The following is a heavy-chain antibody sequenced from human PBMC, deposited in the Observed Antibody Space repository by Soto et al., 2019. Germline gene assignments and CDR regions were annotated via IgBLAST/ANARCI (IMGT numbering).Heavy chain of an antibody. CDR3: ARDWRSSSPSAFDC. CDR1: GFTFSSYG. Sequence: QVQLVESGGGVVQPGRSLRLSCAASGFTFSSYGMHWVRQAPGKGLEWVALIWYDGSNKYYADSVKGRITISRDNSKNTLYLQMNSLRAEDTAVYYCARDWRSSSPSAFDCWGQGTLVTVSS. D-gene: IGHD6-6*01. CDR2: IWYDGSNK. V-gene: IGHV3-33*01. J-gene: IGHJ4*02.